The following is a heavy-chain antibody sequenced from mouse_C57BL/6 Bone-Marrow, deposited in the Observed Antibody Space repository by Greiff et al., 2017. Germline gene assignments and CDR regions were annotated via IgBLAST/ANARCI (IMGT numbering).Heavy chain of an antibody. CDR2: IRLKSDNYAT. J-gene: IGHJ2*01. D-gene: IGHD1-2*01. CDR1: GFTFSNYW. Sequence: EVKVVESGGGLVQPGGSMKLSCVASGFTFSNYWMNWVRQSPEKGLEWVAQIRLKSDNYATHYAESVKGRFTISRDDSKSSVYLQMNNLRAEDTGIYYCTGLGTTARDFDYWGQGTTLTVSS. CDR3: TGLGTTARDFDY. V-gene: IGHV6-3*01.